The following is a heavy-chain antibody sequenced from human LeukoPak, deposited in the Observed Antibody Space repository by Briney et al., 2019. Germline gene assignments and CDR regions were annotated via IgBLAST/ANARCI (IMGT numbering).Heavy chain of an antibody. J-gene: IGHJ4*02. CDR1: GYTFTGYY. CDR2: INPNSGGT. V-gene: IGHV1-2*02. Sequence: ASVKVSCKASGYTFTGYYMHWVRQAPGQGLEWMGWINPNSGGTNYAQKFQGRVTMTRDTSISTAYMELSRLRSDDTAVYYCARDSIAARRETYFDYWGQGTLVTVSS. D-gene: IGHD6-6*01. CDR3: ARDSIAARRETYFDY.